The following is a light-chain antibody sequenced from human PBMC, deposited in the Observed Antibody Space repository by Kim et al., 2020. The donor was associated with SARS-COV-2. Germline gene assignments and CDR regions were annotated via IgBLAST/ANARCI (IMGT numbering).Light chain of an antibody. CDR1: SSDVGGYNY. CDR2: EVS. J-gene: IGLJ1*01. Sequence: PGKSVTISCTGTSSDVGGYNYVSWYQQHPGKAPKLMIYEVSKRPSGVPDRFSGSKSGNTASLTVSGLQAEDEGYYYCSSYAGTFYVFGTGTKVTVL. V-gene: IGLV2-8*01. CDR3: SSYAGTFYV.